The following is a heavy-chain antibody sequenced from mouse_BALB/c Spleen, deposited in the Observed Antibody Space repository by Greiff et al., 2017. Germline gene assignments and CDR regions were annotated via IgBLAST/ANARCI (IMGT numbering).Heavy chain of an antibody. CDR3: ARKGTARATYFFDY. CDR1: GYSFTGYY. CDR2: ISCYNGAT. Sequence: LVKTGASVKISCKASGYSFTGYYMHWVKQSHGKSLEWIGYISCYNGATSYNQKFKGKATFTVDKSSSTAYMQLKSLTSEDSAVYYCARKGTARATYFFDYWGQGTTLTVSS. D-gene: IGHD3-2*01. V-gene: IGHV1S34*01. J-gene: IGHJ2*01.